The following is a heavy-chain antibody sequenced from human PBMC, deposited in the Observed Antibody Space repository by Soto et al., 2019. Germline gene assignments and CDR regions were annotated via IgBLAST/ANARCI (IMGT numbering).Heavy chain of an antibody. V-gene: IGHV4-61*01. J-gene: IGHJ4*02. D-gene: IGHD6-6*01. CDR1: GGSVSSGSYY. Sequence: SETLSLTCTVSGGSVSSGSYYWSWIRQPPGKGLEWIGYIYYSGSTNYNPSLKSRVTISVDTSKNQFSLKLSSVTAADTAVYYCARTLLAKAARVPFDYWGQGTLVTVS. CDR2: IYYSGST. CDR3: ARTLLAKAARVPFDY.